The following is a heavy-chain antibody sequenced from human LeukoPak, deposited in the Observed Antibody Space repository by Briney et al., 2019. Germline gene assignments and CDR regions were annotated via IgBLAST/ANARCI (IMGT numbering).Heavy chain of an antibody. J-gene: IGHJ5*02. CDR1: GGSISSHY. CDR3: ARHDYGLYNWFDP. V-gene: IGHV4-39*01. Sequence: SETLSLTCIVSGGSISSHYWSWIRQPPGKGLEWIGSIYYSGSTYYNPSLKSRVTISVDASKNQFSLKLSSVTAADTAVYYCARHDYGLYNWFDPWGQGTLVTVSS. D-gene: IGHD4-17*01. CDR2: IYYSGST.